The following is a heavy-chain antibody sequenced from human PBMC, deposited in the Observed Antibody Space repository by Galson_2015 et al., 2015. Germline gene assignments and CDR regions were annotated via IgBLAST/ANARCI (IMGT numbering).Heavy chain of an antibody. CDR1: GGSISGYY. V-gene: IGHV4-59*08. J-gene: IGHJ6*03. CDR2: IYSSGST. D-gene: IGHD1-26*01. CDR3: ARLRVEPDYYFYYMDI. Sequence: LTCTVSGGSISGYYWSWIRQPPGKGLEWIGYIYSSGSTHSNPSLKSRATISIDLSKGQLSLNLSSVTAADTAVYYCARLRVEPDYYFYYMDIWGRGTTVTVSS.